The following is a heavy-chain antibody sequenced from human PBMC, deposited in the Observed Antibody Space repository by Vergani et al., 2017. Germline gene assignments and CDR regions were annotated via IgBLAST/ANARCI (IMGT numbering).Heavy chain of an antibody. CDR2: IYPADSDT. Sequence: EVQLVQSGAEVKKPGESLRISCTGSEYIFGNYWIGWVRQMPGKGLEWMGIIYPADSDTRYSPSFQGQVTISADKSISTAFLQWDSLKASDTALYYCARHTTYTDSWGQGTLVTVSS. V-gene: IGHV5-51*01. D-gene: IGHD1-1*01. CDR3: ARHTTYTDS. CDR1: EYIFGNYW. J-gene: IGHJ4*02.